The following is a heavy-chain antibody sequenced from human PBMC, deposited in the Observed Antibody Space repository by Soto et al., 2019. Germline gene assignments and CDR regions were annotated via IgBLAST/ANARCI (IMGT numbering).Heavy chain of an antibody. D-gene: IGHD6-13*01. J-gene: IGHJ6*03. V-gene: IGHV3-48*01. Sequence: GGSLRLSCAASGFTFSSYSMNWVRQAPGKGLEWVSYISSSSSTIYYADSVKGRFTISRDNAKNSLYLQMNSLRAEDTAVYYCALVREYYYYYYMDVWGKGTTVTVSS. CDR3: ALVREYYYYYYMDV. CDR2: ISSSSSTI. CDR1: GFTFSSYS.